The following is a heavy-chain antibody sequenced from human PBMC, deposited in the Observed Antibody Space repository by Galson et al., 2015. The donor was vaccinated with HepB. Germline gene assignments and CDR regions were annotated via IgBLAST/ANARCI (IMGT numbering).Heavy chain of an antibody. V-gene: IGHV6-1*01. CDR1: GDSVSSNSAA. Sequence: CAISGDSVSSNSAAWNWIRQSPSRGLEWLGRTYYRSKWYNDYAVSVKSRITINPDTSKNQFSLQLNSVTPEDTAVYYCARDYPYSRAEVRRLTKTHDAFDIWGQGTMVTVSS. D-gene: IGHD6-13*01. CDR2: TYYRSKWYN. J-gene: IGHJ3*02. CDR3: ARDYPYSRAEVRRLTKTHDAFDI.